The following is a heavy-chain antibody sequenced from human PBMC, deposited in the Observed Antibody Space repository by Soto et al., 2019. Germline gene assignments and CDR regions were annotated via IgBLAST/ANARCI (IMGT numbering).Heavy chain of an antibody. V-gene: IGHV3-33*01. Sequence: QVQLVESGGGVFQPGRPLRLSCETSGFTFSSYGLHWVRQAPGNGLEWVALIFYDGSETYYADSVNGRFTISRDYSKYTLYLQVDSLRPDDTANYYCARDRSSGFSTGWHTSMDHWGRGTLVTVSS. CDR3: ARDRSSGFSTGWHTSMDH. CDR1: GFTFSSYG. CDR2: IFYDGSET. J-gene: IGHJ4*02. D-gene: IGHD7-27*01.